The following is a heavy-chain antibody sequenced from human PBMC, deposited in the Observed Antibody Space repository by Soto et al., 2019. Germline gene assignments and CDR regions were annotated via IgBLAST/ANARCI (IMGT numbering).Heavy chain of an antibody. CDR3: ARGGGYCTPTSCAIDS. V-gene: IGHV3-23*01. Sequence: EVQLLESGGGLVQPGGSLRLSCVASRFSFSSYEMSWVRQAAGKGLEWVSRVSLTGDRTNYAGSVKGRFTVSRDNLKNTLYLEMDSLRPEDTAIYYCARGGGYCTPTSCAIDSWGRGNPVTASS. D-gene: IGHD2-8*01. J-gene: IGHJ4*02. CDR1: RFSFSSYE. CDR2: VSLTGDRT.